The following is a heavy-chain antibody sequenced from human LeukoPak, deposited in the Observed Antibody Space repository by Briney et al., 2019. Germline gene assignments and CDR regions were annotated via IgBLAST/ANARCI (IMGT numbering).Heavy chain of an antibody. D-gene: IGHD5-24*01. CDR2: IYYSGST. J-gene: IGHJ4*02. V-gene: IGHV4-59*01. CDR3: ARATRSRDGYNYIPYFDY. CDR1: GGSISSYY. Sequence: SETLSLTCTVSGGSISSYYWSWIRQPPGKGLEWIGYIYYSGSTNYNPSLESRVTISVDTSKNQFSLKLSSVTAADTAVYYCARATRSRDGYNYIPYFDYWGQGTLVTVSS.